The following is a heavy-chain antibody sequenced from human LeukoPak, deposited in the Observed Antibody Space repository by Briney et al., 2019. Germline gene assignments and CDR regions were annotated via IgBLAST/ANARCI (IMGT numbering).Heavy chain of an antibody. Sequence: SGGSLRLSCAASGFTFSSYAMHWVRQAPGKGLEWVAVISYDGSNKYYADSVKGRFTTSRDNSKNTLYVDMNSLRGEDAAVYYCVSRVAAGNDFWG. CDR3: VSRVAAGNDF. J-gene: IGHJ4*01. D-gene: IGHD6-13*01. CDR1: GFTFSSYA. V-gene: IGHV3-30*04. CDR2: ISYDGSNK.